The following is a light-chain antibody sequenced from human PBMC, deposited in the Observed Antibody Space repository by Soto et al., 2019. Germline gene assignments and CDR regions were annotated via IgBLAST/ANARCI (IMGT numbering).Light chain of an antibody. J-gene: IGLJ1*01. CDR2: EVS. CDR1: SSDVGGYNY. Sequence: QSALTQPASVSGSPGQSITISCTGTSSDVGGYNYVSWYQQHPGKAPKLMIYEVSNRPSGVSNRFSGPKSGNTASLTISGLQAEDEADYYCSSYTSSSPLYVFGTGTKLTVL. CDR3: SSYTSSSPLYV. V-gene: IGLV2-14*01.